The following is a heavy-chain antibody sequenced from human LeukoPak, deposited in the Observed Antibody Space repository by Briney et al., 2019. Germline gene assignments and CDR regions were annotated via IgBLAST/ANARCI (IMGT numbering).Heavy chain of an antibody. D-gene: IGHD2-15*01. V-gene: IGHV5-51*01. J-gene: IGHJ5*02. Sequence: GESLKISCKGSGYSFTSYWIGWVRQMPGKGLEWMGIIYPGDSDTRYSPSFQGQVTISADKSISTAYLQWSSLKDSDTAMYYCARLGAVVVAATRAWFDPWGQGTLVTVSS. CDR2: IYPGDSDT. CDR1: GYSFTSYW. CDR3: ARLGAVVVAATRAWFDP.